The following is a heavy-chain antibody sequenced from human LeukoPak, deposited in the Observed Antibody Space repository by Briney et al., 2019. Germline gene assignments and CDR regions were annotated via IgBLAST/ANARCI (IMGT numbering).Heavy chain of an antibody. Sequence: TGGSLRLSCAASGFSFSNYGIHWVRQAPGKGLEWVAFIRYDGSNKYYADSVKGRFTISRDNSKNTLYLQMNSLRAEDTAVYYCAKELWLVNWAFDIWGQGTMVTVSS. CDR2: IRYDGSNK. CDR1: GFSFSNYG. J-gene: IGHJ3*02. V-gene: IGHV3-30*02. D-gene: IGHD6-19*01. CDR3: AKELWLVNWAFDI.